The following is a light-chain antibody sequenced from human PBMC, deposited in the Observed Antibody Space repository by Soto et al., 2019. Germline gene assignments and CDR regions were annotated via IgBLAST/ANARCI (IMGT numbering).Light chain of an antibody. CDR3: SSLTSSDTLI. V-gene: IGLV2-14*03. CDR1: SSDFGGYNY. CDR2: DVS. J-gene: IGLJ2*01. Sequence: QSALTQPASVSGSPGQSITISCTGTSSDFGGYNYVSWYQQHPGKAPKLLIYDVSSRPPGISYRFSGSKSGNTASLTISGLQAEDAADYYCSSLTSSDTLIFGGGTKLTVL.